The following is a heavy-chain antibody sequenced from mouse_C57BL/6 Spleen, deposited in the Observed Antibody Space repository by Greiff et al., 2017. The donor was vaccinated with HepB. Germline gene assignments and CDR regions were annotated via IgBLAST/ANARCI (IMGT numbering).Heavy chain of an antibody. CDR3: ARSAGYYRYFDV. J-gene: IGHJ1*03. CDR2: INPSNGGT. V-gene: IGHV1-53*01. CDR1: GYTFTSYW. Sequence: QVHVKQPGTELVKPGASVKLSCKASGYTFTSYWMHWVKQRPGQGLEWIGNINPSNGGTNYNEKFKSKATLTVDKSSSTAYMQLSSLTSEDSAVYYCARSAGYYRYFDVWGTGTTVTVSS. D-gene: IGHD2-2*01.